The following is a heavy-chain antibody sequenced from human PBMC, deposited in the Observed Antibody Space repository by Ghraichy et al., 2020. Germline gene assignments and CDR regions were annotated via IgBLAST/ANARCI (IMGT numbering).Heavy chain of an antibody. CDR2: IKQDGSEK. CDR1: GFTFSTYW. D-gene: IGHD1-26*01. CDR3: ARERMSSYYYYGMDV. V-gene: IGHV3-7*01. J-gene: IGHJ6*02. Sequence: LSLTCAASGFTFSTYWMSWVRQAPGKGLEWVANIKQDGSEKYYVDSVKGRFTISRDNAKNSLYLQMNSLRAEDTAVYYCARERMSSYYYYGMDVWGQGTTVTVSS.